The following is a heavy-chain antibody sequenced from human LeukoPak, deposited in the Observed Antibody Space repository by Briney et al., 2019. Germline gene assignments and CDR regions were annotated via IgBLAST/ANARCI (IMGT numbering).Heavy chain of an antibody. J-gene: IGHJ4*02. CDR3: ARERKTILGPVFDY. V-gene: IGHV1-18*01. D-gene: IGHD3/OR15-3a*01. CDR1: GYTFTSYG. CDR2: ISAYNGNT. Sequence: ASVKVSCKASGYTFTSYGIGWVRQAPGQGLEWMGWISAYNGNTNYAQKLQGRVTMTTDTSTSTAYMELRSLRSDDTAVYYCARERKTILGPVFDYWGQGTPVTVSS.